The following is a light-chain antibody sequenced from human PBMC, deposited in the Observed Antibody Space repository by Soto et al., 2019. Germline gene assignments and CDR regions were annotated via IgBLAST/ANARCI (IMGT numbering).Light chain of an antibody. CDR1: SSDVGGYNY. J-gene: IGLJ1*01. CDR2: EVT. CDR3: SSYTSRSPLV. V-gene: IGLV2-14*01. Sequence: ALTQPASVSGSPGQSITISCTGTSSDVGGYNYVSWYQQHPGKAPKLMIYEVTNRPSGVSNRFSGSKSGNTTSLTISGLQAEDEADYYCSSYTSRSPLVFGNGTKVTV.